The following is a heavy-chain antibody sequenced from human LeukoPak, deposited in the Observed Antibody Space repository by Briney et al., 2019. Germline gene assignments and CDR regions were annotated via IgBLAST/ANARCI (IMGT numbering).Heavy chain of an antibody. V-gene: IGHV1-8*01. D-gene: IGHD6-13*01. J-gene: IGHJ4*02. CDR2: MNPNSGNT. CDR3: ATPPRGAAAFDY. Sequence: GASVKVSCKASGYTFTSYDINWVRQATGQGLEWMGWMNPNSGNTGYAQKFQGRVTMTEDTSTDTAYMELSSLRSEDTAVYYCATPPRGAAAFDYWGQGALVTVSS. CDR1: GYTFTSYD.